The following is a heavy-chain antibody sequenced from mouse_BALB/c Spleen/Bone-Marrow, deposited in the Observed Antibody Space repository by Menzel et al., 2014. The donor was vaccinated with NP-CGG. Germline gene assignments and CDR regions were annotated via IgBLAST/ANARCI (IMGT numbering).Heavy chain of an antibody. CDR2: INPSSGYT. Sequence: VQLQQSGAELARPGASVKMSCKASGYAFAYYTVHWVKQRPGQGLEWIGYINPSSGYTNYNQKFKDKATLTTDKSSSTAYMQLSSLTSEDSAVYYSAREVYGSWFAYWGQGTLVTVSA. D-gene: IGHD2-2*01. V-gene: IGHV1-4*01. CDR3: AREVYGSWFAY. J-gene: IGHJ3*01. CDR1: GYAFAYYT.